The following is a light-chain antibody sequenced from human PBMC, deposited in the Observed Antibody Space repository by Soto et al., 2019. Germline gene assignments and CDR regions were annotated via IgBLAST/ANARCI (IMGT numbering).Light chain of an antibody. CDR2: DTS. CDR3: QQYNNWPPIT. V-gene: IGKV3-15*01. CDR1: QSVSGN. Sequence: EIVMTHSPDTVSVSPVERATVSFRSSQSVSGNLAWYQQRPGQAPRLLIYDTSTRATGIPARFSASGSGTEFTLTISSLQSEDFAVYYCQQYNNWPPITFGQGTRLEIK. J-gene: IGKJ5*01.